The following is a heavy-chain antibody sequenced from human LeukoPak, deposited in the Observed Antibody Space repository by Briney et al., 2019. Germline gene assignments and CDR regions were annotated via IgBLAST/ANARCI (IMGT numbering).Heavy chain of an antibody. J-gene: IGHJ4*02. V-gene: IGHV3-7*03. D-gene: IGHD3-9*01. CDR1: GFTFSSYW. CDR3: ARGLSEGPYYDILTGPRYLDY. Sequence: GGSLRLSCAASGFTFSSYWMSWVRQAPGKGLEWVANIKQDGSEKYYVDSVKGRFTISRDNAKNSLYLQMNSLGAEDTAVYYCARGLSEGPYYDILTGPRYLDYWGQGTLVTVSS. CDR2: IKQDGSEK.